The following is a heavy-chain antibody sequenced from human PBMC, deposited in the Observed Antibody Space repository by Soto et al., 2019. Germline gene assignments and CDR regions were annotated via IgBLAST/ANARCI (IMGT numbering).Heavy chain of an antibody. V-gene: IGHV3-48*03. Sequence: HPGGSLRLSCAASGFTFSSYEMNWVRQAPGKGLEWVSYISSSGSTIYYADSVKGRFTISRDNAKNSLYLQMNSLRAEDTAVYYCARGAAAVDYYYYGMDVWGQGTTVTVSS. CDR2: ISSSGSTI. J-gene: IGHJ6*02. D-gene: IGHD6-13*01. CDR3: ARGAAAVDYYYYGMDV. CDR1: GFTFSSYE.